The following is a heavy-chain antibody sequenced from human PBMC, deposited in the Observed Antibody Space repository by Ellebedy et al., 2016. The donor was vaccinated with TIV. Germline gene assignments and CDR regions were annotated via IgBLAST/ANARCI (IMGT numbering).Heavy chain of an antibody. Sequence: GESLKISCKASGYSFSTYWITWVRQMPGKGLVWMGKIDPTDSYTNYSPSFQGLVTIPADESASTAYLQWPSLKASDSATNYCSRHRGYGMDVWGQGTTVTVSS. V-gene: IGHV5-10-1*01. D-gene: IGHD3-10*01. CDR1: GYSFSTYW. J-gene: IGHJ6*02. CDR3: SRHRGYGMDV. CDR2: IDPTDSYT.